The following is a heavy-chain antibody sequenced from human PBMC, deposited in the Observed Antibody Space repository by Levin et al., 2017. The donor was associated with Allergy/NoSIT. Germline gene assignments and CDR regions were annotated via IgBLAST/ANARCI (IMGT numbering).Heavy chain of an antibody. D-gene: IGHD3-10*01. J-gene: IGHJ4*02. Sequence: SETLSLTCPVSGGSISTYYWSWIRQPPGKGLEWIGYIYYSGSTNYNPSLRSRVTISVDTSKNQFSLKLSSVTAADTAVYYCARAGDFGELSLGFWGQGTLVTVSS. V-gene: IGHV4-59*01. CDR3: ARAGDFGELSLGF. CDR2: IYYSGST. CDR1: GGSISTYY.